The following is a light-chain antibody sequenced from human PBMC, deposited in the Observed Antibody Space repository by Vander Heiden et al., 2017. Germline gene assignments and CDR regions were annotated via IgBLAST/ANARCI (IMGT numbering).Light chain of an antibody. CDR3: QQRSNWT. CDR2: DAS. Sequence: EIVLTQSPATLPLSPGERATLSCRASQSVSSYLAWYQQKPGQAPRLLIYDASNRATGIPARFSGSGSETDFTLTISRLEPEDFAVYYCQQRSNWTFGQGTKVEIK. CDR1: QSVSSY. J-gene: IGKJ1*01. V-gene: IGKV3-11*01.